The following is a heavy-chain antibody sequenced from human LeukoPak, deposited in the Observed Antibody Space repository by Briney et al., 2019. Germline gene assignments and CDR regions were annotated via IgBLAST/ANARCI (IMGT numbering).Heavy chain of an antibody. CDR2: INPNSGGT. CDR3: ATKARGSGSYYNHYYYYMDV. Sequence: ASVKVSCKASGYTFTGYYMHWVRQAPGQGLEWMGWINPNSGGTNYAQKFQGRVTMTRDTSISTAYMELSSLRSEDTAVYYCATKARGSGSYYNHYYYYMDVWGKGTTVTVSS. CDR1: GYTFTGYY. J-gene: IGHJ6*03. V-gene: IGHV1-2*02. D-gene: IGHD3-10*01.